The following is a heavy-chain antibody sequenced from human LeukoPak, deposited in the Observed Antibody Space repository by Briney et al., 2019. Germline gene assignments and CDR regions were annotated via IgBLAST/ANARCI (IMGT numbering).Heavy chain of an antibody. CDR1: GYTFTGYY. D-gene: IGHD3-10*01. CDR2: INPNSGGT. CDR3: ARVGSVSYYWFAP. Sequence: ASVKVSCKASGYTFTGYYMHWVRQAPGQGLEWMGWINPNSGGTNYAQKFQGRVTMTRDTSISTAYMELSRLRSDDTAVYYCARVGSVSYYWFAPWGQGTLVTVSS. V-gene: IGHV1-2*02. J-gene: IGHJ5*02.